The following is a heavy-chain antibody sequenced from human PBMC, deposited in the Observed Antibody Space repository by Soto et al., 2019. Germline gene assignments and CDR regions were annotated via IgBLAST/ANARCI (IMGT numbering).Heavy chain of an antibody. D-gene: IGHD4-17*01. CDR3: ATWVDYGDFEGFDF. Sequence: GASVKVSCKASGYTFTGYYMHWLRQAPGQGLEWMGWVDPNGGGSNSAQKFQESVTMTWDTSITTAYLDLTRLTTNDTATYFCATWVDYGDFEGFDFWGQGTLVTVSS. CDR1: GYTFTGYY. J-gene: IGHJ4*02. CDR2: VDPNGGGS. V-gene: IGHV1-2*04.